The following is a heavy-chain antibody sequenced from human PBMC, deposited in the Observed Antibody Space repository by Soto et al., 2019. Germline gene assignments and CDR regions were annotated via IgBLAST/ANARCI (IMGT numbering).Heavy chain of an antibody. CDR2: ISWNSGSI. V-gene: IGHV3-9*01. CDR1: GFTFDDYA. CDR3: AKDIHEYYYDSSGYFGAFDI. Sequence: GGSLRLSCAASGFTFDDYAMHWVRQAPGKGLEWVSGISWNSGSIGYADSVKGRFTISRDNAKNSLYLQMNSLRAEDTALYYCAKDIHEYYYDSSGYFGAFDIWGQGTMVTVSS. D-gene: IGHD3-22*01. J-gene: IGHJ3*02.